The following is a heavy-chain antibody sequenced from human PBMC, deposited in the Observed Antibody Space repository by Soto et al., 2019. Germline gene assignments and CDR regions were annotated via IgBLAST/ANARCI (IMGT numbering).Heavy chain of an antibody. CDR2: ISYDGSNK. V-gene: IGHV3-30*18. Sequence: QVQLVESGGGVVQPGRSLRLSCAASGFTFSSYGMHWVRQAPGKGLERVAVISYDGSNKYYADSVKGRFTISRDNSKNTLYLQLNSLRAEDTAVYYCEKDFRYCSGGSCYGGYYYYGMDVWGQGTTVTVSS. D-gene: IGHD2-15*01. CDR3: EKDFRYCSGGSCYGGYYYYGMDV. J-gene: IGHJ6*02. CDR1: GFTFSSYG.